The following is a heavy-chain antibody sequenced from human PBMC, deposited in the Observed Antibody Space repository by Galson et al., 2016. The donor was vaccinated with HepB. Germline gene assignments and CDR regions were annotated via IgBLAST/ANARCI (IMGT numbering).Heavy chain of an antibody. D-gene: IGHD3-10*01. J-gene: IGHJ3*02. V-gene: IGHV5-51*01. CDR1: EYSFTGYW. Sequence: QSGAEVKKPGESPKISCKGSEYSFTGYWIGWVRQMPGKGLEWMGIVYSGDSDARYSPSFQGQVTISADKSINTAYLQWSSLKASDTAIYYCDRLVRGDAFDIWGQGTLVIVSS. CDR3: DRLVRGDAFDI. CDR2: VYSGDSDA.